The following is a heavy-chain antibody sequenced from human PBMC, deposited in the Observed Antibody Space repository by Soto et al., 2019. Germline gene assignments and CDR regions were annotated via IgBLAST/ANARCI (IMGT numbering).Heavy chain of an antibody. CDR1: GGSISSGGYS. J-gene: IGHJ6*02. CDR3: ARVNYDYVWGSYRRYGMDV. D-gene: IGHD3-16*02. V-gene: IGHV4-30-2*01. Sequence: QLQLQESGSGLVKPSQTLSLTCAVSGGSISSGGYSWSWIRQPPGKGLEWIGYIYHSGSTYYNPSLKSRVTISVDRSKNQCSLKLSSVTAADTAVDYGARVNYDYVWGSYRRYGMDVWGQGTTVTVSS. CDR2: IYHSGST.